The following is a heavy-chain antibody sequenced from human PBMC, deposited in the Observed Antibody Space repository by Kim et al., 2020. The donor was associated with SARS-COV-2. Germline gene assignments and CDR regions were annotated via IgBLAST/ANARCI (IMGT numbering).Heavy chain of an antibody. D-gene: IGHD3-9*01. CDR1: GFTFDDYA. V-gene: IGHV3-43*02. Sequence: GGSLRLSCAASGFTFDDYAMHWVRQAPGKGLEWVSLISGDGGSTYYADSVKGRFTISRDNSKNSLYLQMNSLRTEDTALYYCAKDLVKGLRYFDWFRMGSYYYYGMDVWGQGTTVTVSS. CDR2: ISGDGGST. J-gene: IGHJ6*02. CDR3: AKDLVKGLRYFDWFRMGSYYYYGMDV.